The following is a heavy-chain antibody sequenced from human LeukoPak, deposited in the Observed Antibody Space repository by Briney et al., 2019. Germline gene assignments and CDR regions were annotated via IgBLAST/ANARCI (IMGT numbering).Heavy chain of an antibody. Sequence: GGSLRLSCAASGFNLSTFAIHWVRQAPGKGLEWVSFIRYDGLYKFYIDSVKGRFTISRDNSKNTLYLQMDNLRAEDTAIYYCATSSAYTYDLASGALYYWAQGTLVTVSS. CDR1: GFNLSTFA. CDR3: ATSSAYTYDLASGALYY. CDR2: IRYDGLYK. D-gene: IGHD5-18*01. J-gene: IGHJ4*02. V-gene: IGHV3-30*02.